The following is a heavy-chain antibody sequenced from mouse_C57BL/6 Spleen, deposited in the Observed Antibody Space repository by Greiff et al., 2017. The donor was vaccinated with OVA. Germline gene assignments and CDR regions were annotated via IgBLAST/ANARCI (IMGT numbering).Heavy chain of an antibody. V-gene: IGHV1-52*01. Sequence: VQLQQPGAELVRPGSSVKLSCKASGYTFTSYWMHWVKQRPIQGLEWIGNIDPSDSETHYNQQFKDKATLTVDKSSSTAYMQLSSLTSEDSAVYYCARKGDDYYGSSYGYFDVWGTGTAVTVSS. CDR3: ARKGDDYYGSSYGYFDV. CDR2: IDPSDSET. D-gene: IGHD1-1*01. CDR1: GYTFTSYW. J-gene: IGHJ1*03.